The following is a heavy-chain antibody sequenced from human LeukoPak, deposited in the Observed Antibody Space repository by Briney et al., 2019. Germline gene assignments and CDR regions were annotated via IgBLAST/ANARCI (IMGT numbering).Heavy chain of an antibody. CDR1: GYTFTSYD. V-gene: IGHV1-8*01. Sequence: GASVKVSCKASGYTFTSYDINWVRQATGQGLEWMGWMNPNSGNTGYAQKFQGRVTMTRNTSISTAYMELSSLRSEDTAVYYCARGGATITSLYYGMDVWGQGTTVTVSS. CDR2: MNPNSGNT. D-gene: IGHD5-12*01. CDR3: ARGGATITSLYYGMDV. J-gene: IGHJ6*02.